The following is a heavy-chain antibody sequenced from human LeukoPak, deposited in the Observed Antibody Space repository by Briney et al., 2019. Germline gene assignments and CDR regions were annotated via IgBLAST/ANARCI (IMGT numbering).Heavy chain of an antibody. Sequence: GGSLRLSCAASGFTFSSYGMHWVRQAPGKGLEWVAVISYDGSNKYYADSVKGRFTISRDNAKNSLYLQMNSLRAEDTAVYYCARYKGAARDSDAFDIWGQGTMVTVSS. CDR1: GFTFSSYG. CDR3: ARYKGAARDSDAFDI. D-gene: IGHD6-25*01. V-gene: IGHV3-30*03. CDR2: ISYDGSNK. J-gene: IGHJ3*02.